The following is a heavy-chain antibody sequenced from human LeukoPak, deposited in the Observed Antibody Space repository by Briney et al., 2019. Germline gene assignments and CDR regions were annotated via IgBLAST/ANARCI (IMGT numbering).Heavy chain of an antibody. CDR2: IYTDGGT. D-gene: IGHD6-13*01. Sequence: PGGSLRLSCIGSGLTVSSNYMTWVRQAPGKGLEWLSLIYTDGGTNYAGSVKGRFTISRDNSKNTLYLQMNSLTADDTAVYYCAIFRWGSTWYYADRWGQGTLVTVSS. CDR3: AIFRWGSTWYYADR. V-gene: IGHV3-53*01. CDR1: GLTVSSNY. J-gene: IGHJ5*02.